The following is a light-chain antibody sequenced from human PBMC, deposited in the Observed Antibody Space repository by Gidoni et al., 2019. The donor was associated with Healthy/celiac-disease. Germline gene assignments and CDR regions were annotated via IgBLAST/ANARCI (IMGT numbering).Light chain of an antibody. CDR3: QSYDSSLSGYV. J-gene: IGLJ1*01. Sequence: QSVLTQPPSVSGAPGQRVTISCTWSSSNIGAGYDVHWYQQLPGTAPKLLIYGNSNLPSGVPDRFSGSKSGTSASLAITGLQAEDEADYYCQSYDSSLSGYVFGTGTKVTVL. V-gene: IGLV1-40*01. CDR1: SSNIGAGYD. CDR2: GNS.